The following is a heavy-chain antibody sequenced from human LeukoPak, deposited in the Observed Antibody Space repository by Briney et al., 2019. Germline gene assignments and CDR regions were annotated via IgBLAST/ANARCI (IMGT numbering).Heavy chain of an antibody. Sequence: GGSLRLSCAASGFSARTNYMSSGRHAPGEGLGWGSVIYSGGTIRFADSVKGRFTISRDNSRDTLHLQMNSLRVDDTAVYYCVRAVHHLFYSDSSGYYGDAFDVWGQGTVVTVSS. CDR2: IYSGGTI. D-gene: IGHD3-22*01. J-gene: IGHJ3*01. CDR1: GFSARTNY. CDR3: VRAVHHLFYSDSSGYYGDAFDV. V-gene: IGHV3-53*01.